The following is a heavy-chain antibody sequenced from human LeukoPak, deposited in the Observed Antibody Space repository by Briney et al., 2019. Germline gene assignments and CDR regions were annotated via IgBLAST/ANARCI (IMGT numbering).Heavy chain of an antibody. D-gene: IGHD2-21*02. J-gene: IGHJ4*02. CDR1: RFTFSSYS. V-gene: IGHV3-21*01. Sequence: GGSLRPSCTASRFTFSSYSMNWVRQAPGKGLEWVSSISSSSSYIYYADSVKGRFTISRDNARNSLYLQMNSLRAEDTAVYYCARDTDQYCGRDCYVDYWGQGTLVTVSS. CDR2: ISSSSSYI. CDR3: ARDTDQYCGRDCYVDY.